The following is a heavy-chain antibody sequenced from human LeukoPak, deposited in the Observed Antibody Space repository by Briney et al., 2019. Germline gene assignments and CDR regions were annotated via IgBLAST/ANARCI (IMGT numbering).Heavy chain of an antibody. V-gene: IGHV3-66*01. CDR3: ARDYGDYDRNYYYYYGIDV. CDR2: IYSGGST. CDR1: GFTVSSNY. D-gene: IGHD4-17*01. J-gene: IGHJ6*02. Sequence: GGSLRLSCAASGFTVSSNYMSWVRQAPGKGLEWVSVIYSGGSTYYADSVKGRFTISRDNSKNTLYLQMNSPRAEDTAVYYCARDYGDYDRNYYYYYGIDVWGQGTTVTVSS.